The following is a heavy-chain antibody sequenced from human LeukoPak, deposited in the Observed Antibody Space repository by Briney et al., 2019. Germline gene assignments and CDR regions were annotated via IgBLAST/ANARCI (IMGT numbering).Heavy chain of an antibody. CDR2: ISGNSGST. CDR1: GFTFSNYA. Sequence: GGSLRLSCAASGFTFSNYAMSWVRQTPGKGLDWVSAISGNSGSTYYADSVKVRFTISRDNSKNMLYLQINRLRAEDTAVYYCARGIVLRYFDYWGQGTLVTVYS. J-gene: IGHJ4*02. V-gene: IGHV3-23*01. CDR3: ARGIVLRYFDY. D-gene: IGHD3-9*01.